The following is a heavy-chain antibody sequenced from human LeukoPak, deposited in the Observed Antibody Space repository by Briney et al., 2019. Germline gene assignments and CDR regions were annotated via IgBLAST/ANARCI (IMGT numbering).Heavy chain of an antibody. V-gene: IGHV3-23*01. CDR1: GFTFSSYE. Sequence: VGSLRLSCAASGFTFSSYEMNWVRQAPGKGLEWVSTISGSGDRTYYADSVKGRFTISRDNSKNTLFLQMNSLRAEDTAVYYCAKGYYGSGSYGWFDYWGQGTLVTVSS. D-gene: IGHD3-10*01. J-gene: IGHJ4*02. CDR2: ISGSGDRT. CDR3: AKGYYGSGSYGWFDY.